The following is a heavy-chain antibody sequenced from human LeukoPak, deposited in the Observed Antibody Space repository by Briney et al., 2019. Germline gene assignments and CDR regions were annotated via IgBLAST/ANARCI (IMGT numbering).Heavy chain of an antibody. Sequence: GESLKISCKGSGYSFTSYWIGWVRQMPGKGLEWMGIISPGDSDTTYSPSFQGQVTISADKSITTAYLQWSSLKASDTAMYYCARHESPPGDSSAYYLDYWGRGTLVTVSS. D-gene: IGHD3-22*01. CDR2: ISPGDSDT. V-gene: IGHV5-51*01. CDR1: GYSFTSYW. CDR3: ARHESPPGDSSAYYLDY. J-gene: IGHJ4*02.